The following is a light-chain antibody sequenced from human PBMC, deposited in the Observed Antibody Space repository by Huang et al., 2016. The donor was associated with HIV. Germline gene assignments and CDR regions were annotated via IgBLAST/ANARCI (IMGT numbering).Light chain of an antibody. CDR1: HSVSSRY. V-gene: IGKV3-20*01. CDR2: GAS. CDR3: QQYGSPLT. J-gene: IGKJ4*01. Sequence: EIVLTQSPGTLSLSPGERATLSCRAGHSVSSRYLAWYQQKPGQAPRLLMYGASSRATGIPDRFSGSGSGTDFTLTISRLEPEDFAVYYCQQYGSPLTFGGGTKVEIK.